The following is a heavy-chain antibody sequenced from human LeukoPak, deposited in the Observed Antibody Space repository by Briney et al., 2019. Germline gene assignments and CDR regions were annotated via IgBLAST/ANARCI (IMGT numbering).Heavy chain of an antibody. CDR3: ARVGIGTTVTPGPDY. CDR1: GGSISSGDYY. D-gene: IGHD4-17*01. CDR2: IYCSGST. Sequence: ASETLSLTCTVSGGSISSGDYYWSWIRQPPGKGLEWIGYIYCSGSTYYNPSLKSRVTISVNTSKNQFSLKLSSVTAADTAVYYCARVGIGTTVTPGPDYWGQGTLVTVSS. J-gene: IGHJ4*02. V-gene: IGHV4-30-4*08.